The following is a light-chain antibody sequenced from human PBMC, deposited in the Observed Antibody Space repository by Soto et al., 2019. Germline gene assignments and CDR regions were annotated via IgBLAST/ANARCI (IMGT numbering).Light chain of an antibody. V-gene: IGKV1-39*01. J-gene: IGKJ5*01. CDR1: QSIGIY. CDR2: AAS. Sequence: DIQMTQSPSSLSASVGDRVAITCRASQSIGIYLNWYQQKPGKAPKFLIYAASTLYRGVPSRFSGSGSGTDFTLTIFTLQPEDFAVYYCQQSYGTPITFGQGTRLEIK. CDR3: QQSYGTPIT.